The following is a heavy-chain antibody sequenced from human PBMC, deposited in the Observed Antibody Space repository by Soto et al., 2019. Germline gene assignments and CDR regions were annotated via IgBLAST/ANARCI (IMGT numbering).Heavy chain of an antibody. Sequence: VGSLRLSCAASGFTFSSYGMHWVRQAPGKGLEWVAVISYDGSNKYYADSVKGRFTISRDNSKNTLYLQMNSLRAEDTAVYYCAKDRVAAAGQYYYYYYGMDVWGQGTTVTVSS. V-gene: IGHV3-30*18. CDR1: GFTFSSYG. CDR3: AKDRVAAAGQYYYYYYGMDV. D-gene: IGHD6-13*01. J-gene: IGHJ6*02. CDR2: ISYDGSNK.